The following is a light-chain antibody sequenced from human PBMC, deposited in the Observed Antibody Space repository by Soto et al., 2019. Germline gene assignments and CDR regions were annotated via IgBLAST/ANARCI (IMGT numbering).Light chain of an antibody. V-gene: IGLV2-14*01. Sequence: QSVLTQPASVSGSPGQSITISCTGTSSDVGANNYVSWYQQHPGKAPRVMIYDVNNRPSGVSSRFSGSKSGNTASLTISRLQAEDEADYYCSSYLSSNVIFGGGTKVTVL. CDR3: SSYLSSNVI. J-gene: IGLJ2*01. CDR2: DVN. CDR1: SSDVGANNY.